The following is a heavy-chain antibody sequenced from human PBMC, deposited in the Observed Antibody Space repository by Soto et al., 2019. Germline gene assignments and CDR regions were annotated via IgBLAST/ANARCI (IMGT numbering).Heavy chain of an antibody. J-gene: IGHJ4*02. CDR2: VYHTVRT. V-gene: IGHV4-61*01. D-gene: IGHD3-3*01. Sequence: SETLSLTCTVSCGSFKSGSYSWSWIRQPPGKGLEWIVYVYHTVRTIYNPSLKSRVSISMDTSKNQFSLNLDSVTAADTAVYFCARDFAYFDSWGQGTLVTVSS. CDR1: CGSFKSGSYS. CDR3: ARDFAYFDS.